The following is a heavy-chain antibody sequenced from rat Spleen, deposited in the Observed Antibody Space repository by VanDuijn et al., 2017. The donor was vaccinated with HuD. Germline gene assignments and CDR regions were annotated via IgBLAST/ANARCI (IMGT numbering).Heavy chain of an antibody. J-gene: IGHJ2*01. D-gene: IGHD1-11*01. CDR2: IRSVGDT. CDR1: GFSLSDYN. V-gene: IGHV2S30*01. CDR3: TRADSTTAASYFDY. Sequence: QVQLKESGPGLVQPSQTLSLTCTVSGFSLSDYNVHWVRQPPGKGLEWMGRIRSVGDTFYNSVFKSRLIISRDTSKNQVFLKMNSLQTDDTAIYYCTRADSTTAASYFDYWGQGVMVTVSS.